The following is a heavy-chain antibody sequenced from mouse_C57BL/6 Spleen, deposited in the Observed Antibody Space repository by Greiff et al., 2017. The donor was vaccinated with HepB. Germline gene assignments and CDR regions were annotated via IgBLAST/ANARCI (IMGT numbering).Heavy chain of an antibody. CDR2: ISSGSSTI. J-gene: IGHJ2*01. CDR3: ARGLNLDY. Sequence: VQLKESGGGLVKPGGSLKLSCAASGFTFSDYGMHWVRQAPEKGLEWVAYISSGSSTIYYADTVKGRFTISRDNAKNTLFLQMTSLRSEDTAMYYCARGLNLDYWGQGTTLTVSS. D-gene: IGHD3-1*01. V-gene: IGHV5-17*01. CDR1: GFTFSDYG.